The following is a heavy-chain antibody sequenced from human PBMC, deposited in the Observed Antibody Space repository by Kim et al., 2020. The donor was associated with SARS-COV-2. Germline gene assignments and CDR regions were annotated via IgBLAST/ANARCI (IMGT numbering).Heavy chain of an antibody. V-gene: IGHV3-23*01. CDR1: GFTFTTYA. CDR2: ISGGGGST. Sequence: GGYLRLSCVASGFTFTTYAMNWVRQAPGKGLEWVSGISGGGGSTYYADSVKGRFTISRDSSKNTLYLQMSSLRADDTAVYYCAKELRMTTQTSGGDFFDNWGQGTLVTVSS. J-gene: IGHJ4*02. D-gene: IGHD4-17*01. CDR3: AKELRMTTQTSGGDFFDN.